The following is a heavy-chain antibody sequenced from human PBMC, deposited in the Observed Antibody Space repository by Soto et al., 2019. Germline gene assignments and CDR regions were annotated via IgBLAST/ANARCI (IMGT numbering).Heavy chain of an antibody. J-gene: IGHJ4*02. CDR3: ARTVYTGCPNFDF. CDR1: GYTFTTTH. CDR2: INTSNGDT. Sequence: GASVXVSCKTSGYTFTTTHISWVRQAPGQGLEWMGWINTSNGDTNYAQKLQGRVTMTTDTSTSTVYMELRSLRSDDTAVYYCARTVYTGCPNFDFWGQGTLVTVSS. D-gene: IGHD6-19*01. V-gene: IGHV1-18*01.